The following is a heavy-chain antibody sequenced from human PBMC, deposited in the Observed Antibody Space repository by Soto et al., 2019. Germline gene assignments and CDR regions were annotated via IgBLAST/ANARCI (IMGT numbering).Heavy chain of an antibody. V-gene: IGHV1-46*01. CDR1: GYTFTSYY. CDR2: INPSGGST. J-gene: IGHJ6*03. Sequence: QVQLVQSGAEVKKPGASVKVSCKASGYTFTSYYMHWVRQAPGQGLEWMGIINPSGGSTSYAQKFQGRVTMTRDTSPSTVYMELSSLRSEDTAVYYCARTIGYCSGGSCYSGGMDVWGKGTTVTVSS. D-gene: IGHD2-15*01. CDR3: ARTIGYCSGGSCYSGGMDV.